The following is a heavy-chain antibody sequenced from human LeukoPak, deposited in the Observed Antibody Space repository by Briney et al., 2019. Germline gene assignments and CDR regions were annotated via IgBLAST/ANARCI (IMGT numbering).Heavy chain of an antibody. Sequence: SETLSLTCTVSGGSVSSGSYYWSWIRQPPGKGLEWIGYIYYSGSTNYNPSLKSRVTISVDTSKNQFSLKMSSVAAADTGVYYCASSAIYGGNSGYFDCWGQGTLVTVSS. V-gene: IGHV4-61*01. CDR2: IYYSGST. CDR1: GGSVSSGSYY. J-gene: IGHJ4*02. D-gene: IGHD4-23*01. CDR3: ASSAIYGGNSGYFDC.